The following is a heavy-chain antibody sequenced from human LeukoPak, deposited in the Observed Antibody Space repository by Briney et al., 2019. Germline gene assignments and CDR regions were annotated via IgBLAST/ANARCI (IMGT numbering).Heavy chain of an antibody. V-gene: IGHV1-2*02. CDR1: GYTFTGYY. J-gene: IGHJ4*02. D-gene: IGHD1-26*01. CDR3: ARSNLVGATNTPFDY. CDR2: INPNSGGT. Sequence: ASVKVSCKSSGYTFTGYYMHWVRQAPGQGLEWMGWINPNSGGTNYAQKFQGRVTMTRDTSISTAYMELSRLRSDDTAVYYCARSNLVGATNTPFDYWGQGTLVTVSS.